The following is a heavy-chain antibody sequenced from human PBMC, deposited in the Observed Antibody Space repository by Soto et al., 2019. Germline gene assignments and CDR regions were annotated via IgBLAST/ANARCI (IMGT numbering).Heavy chain of an antibody. CDR3: ANDGCSGGSCYSDAFDI. CDR2: ISGSGGST. J-gene: IGHJ3*02. D-gene: IGHD2-15*01. V-gene: IGHV3-23*01. Sequence: EVQLLESGGGLVQPGGSLRLSCAASGFTFSSYAMSWVRQAPGKGLEWVSAISGSGGSTYYADSVKGRFTISRDNSKNTLYLQMNSLRAEDTAVYYCANDGCSGGSCYSDAFDIWGQETMVTVSS. CDR1: GFTFSSYA.